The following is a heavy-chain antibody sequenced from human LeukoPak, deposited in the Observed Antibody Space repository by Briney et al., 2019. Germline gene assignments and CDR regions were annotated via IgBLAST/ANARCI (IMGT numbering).Heavy chain of an antibody. CDR1: GFTFSNFW. Sequence: LGESLKISCAASGFTFSNFWLHWVRQAPGKGLEWVSRITSDGRNINYADSVQGRFTISIDNAKNTLYLQMNSLRAEDTAVYYCARGGHSSFDYWGQGALVTVSS. V-gene: IGHV3-74*01. J-gene: IGHJ4*02. D-gene: IGHD3-16*01. CDR3: ARGGHSSFDY. CDR2: ITSDGRNI.